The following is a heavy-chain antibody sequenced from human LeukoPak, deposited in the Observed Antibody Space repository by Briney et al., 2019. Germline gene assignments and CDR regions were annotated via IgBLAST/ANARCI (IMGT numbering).Heavy chain of an antibody. V-gene: IGHV4-38-2*02. D-gene: IGHD6-13*01. CDR2: IYHSGST. J-gene: IGHJ6*04. Sequence: SETLSLTCAVSGYSISSDNYWVWIRQPPGQGLEWTGGIYHSGSTYYNPSLKSRVTMSVDTSKNQFSLNLNSVTAADTAVYFCARDRGIASALDVWGKGTTVTVSS. CDR3: ARDRGIASALDV. CDR1: GYSISSDNY.